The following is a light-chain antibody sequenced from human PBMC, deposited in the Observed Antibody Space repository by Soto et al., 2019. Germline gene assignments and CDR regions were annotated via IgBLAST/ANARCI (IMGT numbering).Light chain of an antibody. V-gene: IGKV1-12*01. Sequence: DIQMTHFPSSVSASVGDRVTITFRASQSFSSWLDWYQQKPGKAPKLLISAASTLQSGVPSRFRGRGSRRNFTLAISSLQPEDFATDYCPQSNIFQWTVGHGTMVDIK. CDR1: QSFSSW. J-gene: IGKJ1*01. CDR3: PQSNIFQWT. CDR2: AAS.